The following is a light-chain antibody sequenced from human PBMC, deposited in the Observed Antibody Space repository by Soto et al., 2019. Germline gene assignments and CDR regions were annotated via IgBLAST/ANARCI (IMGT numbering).Light chain of an antibody. CDR3: QQSYSTPWT. CDR2: AAS. Sequence: DIQMTQSPSSLSASVGDRVTITCRASQSISSYLNWYQQKPGKAPKLLIYAASSLQSGVPSRFSGSGSGTEFTRTISSLQPEDCATYYWQQSYSTPWTFGQGTKVEIK. CDR1: QSISSY. V-gene: IGKV1-39*01. J-gene: IGKJ1*01.